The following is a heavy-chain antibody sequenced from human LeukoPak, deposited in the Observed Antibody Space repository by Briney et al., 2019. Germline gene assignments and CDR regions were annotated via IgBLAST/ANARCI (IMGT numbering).Heavy chain of an antibody. CDR1: GYTLTIYA. V-gene: IGHV7-4-1*02. CDR3: ARDLAAARFDP. D-gene: IGHD6-13*01. J-gene: IGHJ5*02. CDR2: INTNTGNP. Sequence: ASVKVSCKASGYTLTIYAMNWVRQAPGQGLEWMGWINTNTGNPTYAQGFTGRFVFSLDTSVSTAYLQISSLKAEDTAVYYCARDLAAARFDPWGQGTLVTVSS.